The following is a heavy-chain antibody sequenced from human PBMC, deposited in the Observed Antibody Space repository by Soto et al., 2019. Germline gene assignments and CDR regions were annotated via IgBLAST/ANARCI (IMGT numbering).Heavy chain of an antibody. V-gene: IGHV3-13*01. J-gene: IGHJ3*02. D-gene: IGHD1-26*01. Sequence: GSLRLSCAASGFTFSSYDMNWVRQTTGKGLEWVSAIGTGGATYYADSVKGRFTISRANAQNSLYLQMNSLTAEDTAVYYCVREIGYSDGYDAFDIWGQGTTVTVSS. CDR2: IGTGGAT. CDR1: GFTFSSYD. CDR3: VREIGYSDGYDAFDI.